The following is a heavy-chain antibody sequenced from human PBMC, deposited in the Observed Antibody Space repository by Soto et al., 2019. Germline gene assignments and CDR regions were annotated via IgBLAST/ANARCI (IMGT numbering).Heavy chain of an antibody. CDR2: IYHSGTT. V-gene: IGHV4-30-2*01. D-gene: IGHD5-18*01. J-gene: IGHJ5*02. Sequence: PSETLSLTCTVSGDSVTRDSYSWTWIRQPPGKGLEWIGYIYHSGTTYFNPSLRSRGTMSLDKSRNTFSLSLTSVTAADTAVYYCARDNTGRGEGWLDPWGQGILVTVSS. CDR1: GDSVTRDSYS. CDR3: ARDNTGRGEGWLDP.